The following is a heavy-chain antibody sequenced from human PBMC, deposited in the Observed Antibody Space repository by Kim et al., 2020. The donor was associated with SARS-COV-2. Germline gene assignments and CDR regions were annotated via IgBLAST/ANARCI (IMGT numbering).Heavy chain of an antibody. CDR3: ARAPSGGGNDY. D-gene: IGHD1-1*01. CDR1: GYTFTDYY. V-gene: IGHV1-46*01. CDR2: INPSGGST. J-gene: IGHJ4*02. Sequence: ASVKVSCKASGYTFTDYYMHWMRQAPGQGLEWMGIINPSGGSTNYAQKFQGRVTMTRDTSTSTVYMELSSLRSEDTAVYYCARAPSGGGNDYWGQGTLVTVSS.